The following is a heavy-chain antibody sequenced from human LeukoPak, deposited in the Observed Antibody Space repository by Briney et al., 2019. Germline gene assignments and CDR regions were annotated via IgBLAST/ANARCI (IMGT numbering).Heavy chain of an antibody. CDR1: GGTFSSYA. V-gene: IGHV1-69*05. Sequence: SVKVSCKASGGTFSSYAISWVRQAPGQGLEWMGGIIPIFGTANYAQKFQGRVTITTDESTSTAYMGLSSLRSEDTAVYYCARARLKGLLFDYWGQGTLVTVSS. CDR2: IIPIFGTA. CDR3: ARARLKGLLFDY. J-gene: IGHJ4*02. D-gene: IGHD3-10*01.